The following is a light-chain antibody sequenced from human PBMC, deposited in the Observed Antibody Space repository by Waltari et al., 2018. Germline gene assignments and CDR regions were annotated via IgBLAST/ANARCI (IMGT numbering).Light chain of an antibody. J-gene: IGLJ2*01. Sequence: SSELTQPPSVSLSPGQTARITCSGYSWSTGHGYWYQQKPGQAPGLIIYKNTERPSGTPERLSGSSSGTTVTLTISGVQAEDEAAYFCQAADSTGTSVIFGGGTKLTVL. V-gene: IGLV3-25*03. CDR3: QAADSTGTSVI. CDR1: SWSTGH. CDR2: KNT.